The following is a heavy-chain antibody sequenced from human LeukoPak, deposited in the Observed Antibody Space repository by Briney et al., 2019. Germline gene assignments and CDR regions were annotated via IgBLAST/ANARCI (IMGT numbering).Heavy chain of an antibody. V-gene: IGHV3-48*04. CDR1: GFTLSSYS. Sequence: PGGSLRLSCAASGFTLSSYSMNWVRQAPGKGLEWVSYISSSSSTIYYADSVKGRFTISRDNAKNSLYLQMNSLRAEDTAVYYCARGAGEIYYYYYMDVWGKGTTVTVSS. CDR2: ISSSSSTI. D-gene: IGHD3-16*01. CDR3: ARGAGEIYYYYYMDV. J-gene: IGHJ6*03.